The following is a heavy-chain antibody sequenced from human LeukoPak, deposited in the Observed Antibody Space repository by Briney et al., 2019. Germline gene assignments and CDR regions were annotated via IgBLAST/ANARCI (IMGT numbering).Heavy chain of an antibody. CDR2: ISGSGGST. Sequence: GGSLRLSCAASGFTFSSDAMSWVRQAPGKGLEWVSAISGSGGSTYYADSVKGRFTISRDNSKNTLYLQMNSLRAEDTAVYYCAKVFSIVGATTFDYWGQGTLVTVSS. V-gene: IGHV3-23*01. D-gene: IGHD1-26*01. CDR1: GFTFSSDA. CDR3: AKVFSIVGATTFDY. J-gene: IGHJ4*02.